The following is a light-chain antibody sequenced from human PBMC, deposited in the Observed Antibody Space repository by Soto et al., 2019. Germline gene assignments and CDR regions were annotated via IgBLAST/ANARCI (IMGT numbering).Light chain of an antibody. CDR2: WAS. J-gene: IGKJ1*01. CDR1: PSVLYSSNNKNY. CDR3: QQYYTTPWT. Sequence: DIVMTQSPDSLAVSLGERATINCKSSPSVLYSSNNKNYLAWYQQKPGQPPKALIYWASTRESGVPDRFSGSASGTDFTLTNSSLQAEDGAVYYCQQYYTTPWTFGQGTKVEIK. V-gene: IGKV4-1*01.